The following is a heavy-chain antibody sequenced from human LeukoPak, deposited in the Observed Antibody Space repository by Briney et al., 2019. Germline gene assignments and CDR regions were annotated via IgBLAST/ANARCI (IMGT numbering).Heavy chain of an antibody. Sequence: GGSLRLSCAASRFTFSSYAMSWVRQAPGKGLEWVSGISGSGGSTYYADSVKGRFTISRDNSKSTLYLQMNTLRVEDTAVYYCAKSGNLDRYCSNTSCYRFDYWGQGTLVTVSS. V-gene: IGHV3-23*01. J-gene: IGHJ4*02. CDR2: ISGSGGST. CDR1: RFTFSSYA. D-gene: IGHD2-2*01. CDR3: AKSGNLDRYCSNTSCYRFDY.